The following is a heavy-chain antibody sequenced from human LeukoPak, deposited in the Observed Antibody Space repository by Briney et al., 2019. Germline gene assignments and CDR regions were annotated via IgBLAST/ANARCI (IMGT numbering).Heavy chain of an antibody. CDR1: GGSISNSFYH. Sequence: PSETLSLTCNVSGGSISNSFYHWAWIRQPPGMGLEWIGRIFYRGNTYYNPSLKSRVTLSLDTSKNQFSLKLSSVTAADTAVYYCARSFGYPWGQGTLVTVSS. CDR2: IFYRGNT. D-gene: IGHD3-10*01. CDR3: ARSFGYP. J-gene: IGHJ5*02. V-gene: IGHV4-39*07.